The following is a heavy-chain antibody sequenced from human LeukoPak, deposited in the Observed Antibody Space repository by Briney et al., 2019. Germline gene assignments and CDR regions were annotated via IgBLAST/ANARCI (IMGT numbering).Heavy chain of an antibody. Sequence: GRSLRLSCAASGFTFSSYGMHWVRQAPGKGLEWVAVISYDGSNKYYADSVKGRFTISRDNSKNTLYLQMNSLRAEDTAVYYCATLYYYDSSGYYGTDSLDAFDIWGQGTMVTVSS. CDR3: ATLYYYDSSGYYGTDSLDAFDI. CDR2: ISYDGSNK. J-gene: IGHJ3*02. V-gene: IGHV3-30*03. CDR1: GFTFSSYG. D-gene: IGHD3-22*01.